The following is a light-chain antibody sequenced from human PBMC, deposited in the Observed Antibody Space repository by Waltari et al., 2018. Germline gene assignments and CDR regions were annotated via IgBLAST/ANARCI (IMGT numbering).Light chain of an antibody. CDR1: QTISSN. J-gene: IGKJ3*01. CDR3: QQYNNWPPLFT. V-gene: IGKV3D-15*01. CDR2: GAS. Sequence: EIVMTQSPAILSVSPGDRATLSCRASQTISSNLAWYQQRPGQAPRLLIYGASNRATGIPARFSGSGSGTEFTLTISSLQSEDFAVYYCQQYNNWPPLFTFGPGTKVDMK.